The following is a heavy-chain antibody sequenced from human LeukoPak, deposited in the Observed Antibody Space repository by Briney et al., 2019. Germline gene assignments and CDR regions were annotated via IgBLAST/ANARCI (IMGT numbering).Heavy chain of an antibody. J-gene: IGHJ4*02. CDR2: ISGSGGRT. CDR3: AGDLREGDSSGPLYFDY. D-gene: IGHD3-22*01. V-gene: IGHV3-23*01. CDR1: GFTFSSYA. Sequence: GGSLRLSCAASGFTFSSYAMSWVRQAPGKGLEWVSAISGSGGRTYYADSVKGRFTISRDNSKNTLYLQMNSLRAEDTAVYYCAGDLREGDSSGPLYFDYWGQGTLVTVSS.